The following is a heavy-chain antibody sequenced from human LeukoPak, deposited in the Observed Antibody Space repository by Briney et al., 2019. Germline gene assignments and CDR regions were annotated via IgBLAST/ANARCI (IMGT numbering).Heavy chain of an antibody. D-gene: IGHD1-26*01. Sequence: SVKVSCKASGGTFSSYAISWVRQPPGQGLEWMGGIIPIFGTANYAQKFQGRVTITADESTSTAYMELSSLRSEDTAVYYCAGVRRWYGGPYYFDYWGQGTLVTVSS. CDR1: GGTFSSYA. V-gene: IGHV1-69*13. J-gene: IGHJ4*02. CDR3: AGVRRWYGGPYYFDY. CDR2: IIPIFGTA.